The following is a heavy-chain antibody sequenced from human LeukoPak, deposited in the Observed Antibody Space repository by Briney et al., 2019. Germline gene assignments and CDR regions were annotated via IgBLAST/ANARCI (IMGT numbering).Heavy chain of an antibody. CDR3: ARLGVGATRDAFDI. Sequence: RPGGSLRLSCAASGFTFDDYGMSWVRQAPGKGLEWVSGINWNGGSTGYADSVKGRFTISRDNAKNSLYLQMNSLRAEDTALYYCARLGVGATRDAFDIWGQGTMVTVS. CDR1: GFTFDDYG. J-gene: IGHJ3*02. CDR2: INWNGGST. D-gene: IGHD1-26*01. V-gene: IGHV3-20*04.